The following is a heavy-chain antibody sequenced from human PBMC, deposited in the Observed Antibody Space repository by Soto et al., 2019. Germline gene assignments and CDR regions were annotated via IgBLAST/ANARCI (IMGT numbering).Heavy chain of an antibody. V-gene: IGHV5-10-1*03. Sequence: EVQLVQSGAEVKKPGESLRVSCKASGYNFTAFWIHWVRQMPGKGLEWLGKIDPSDSYTNYSPSFEGHVTISTDNSITTANLQWSSLRASDTALYFCARVHKNWFDSWAQGTMVTVSS. CDR3: ARVHKNWFDS. J-gene: IGHJ5*01. CDR2: IDPSDSYT. CDR1: GYNFTAFW.